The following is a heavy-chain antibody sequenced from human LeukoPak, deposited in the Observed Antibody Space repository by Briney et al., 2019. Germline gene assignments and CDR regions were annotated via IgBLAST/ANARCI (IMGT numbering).Heavy chain of an antibody. Sequence: EGSLRLSCAASGFTFSGYWMSWVRQAPGNGLEWVANIKQDGSEKYYVDSVKGRFTISRDNAKNSLYLQMNSLRAEDTAVYYCAGDSTGYYWAYWGQGTLVTVSS. CDR1: GFTFSGYW. V-gene: IGHV3-7*01. CDR2: IKQDGSEK. CDR3: AGDSTGYYWAY. J-gene: IGHJ4*02. D-gene: IGHD3-22*01.